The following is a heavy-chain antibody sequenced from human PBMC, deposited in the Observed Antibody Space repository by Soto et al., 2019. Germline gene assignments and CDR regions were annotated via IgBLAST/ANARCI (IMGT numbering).Heavy chain of an antibody. Sequence: TSETLSLTCTVSGGSISSGGYYWSWIRQHPGKGLEWIGYIYYSGSTYYNPSLKSRVTISVDTSKNQFSLKLSSVTAADTAVYYCPRDRPGSGWFPLTFDPWGQGTLVTVSS. V-gene: IGHV4-31*02. CDR2: IYYSGST. CDR3: PRDRPGSGWFPLTFDP. CDR1: GGSISSGGYY. J-gene: IGHJ5*02. D-gene: IGHD6-19*01.